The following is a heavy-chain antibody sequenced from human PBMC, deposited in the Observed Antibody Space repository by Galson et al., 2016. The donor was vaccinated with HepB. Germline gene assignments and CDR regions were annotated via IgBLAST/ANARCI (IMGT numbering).Heavy chain of an antibody. CDR1: GLTFSGSA. CDR2: IRSKANNYAT. D-gene: IGHD6-13*01. CDR3: TRHLDPGYSSSWYFWFDP. V-gene: IGHV3-73*01. Sequence: LRLSCAVSGLTFSGSAMHWVRQASGKGLEWVGHIRSKANNYATAYAASVKGGFTISRDDSKNTAYLQMNSLKTEDTAVYYCTRHLDPGYSSSWYFWFDPWGQGTLVTVSS. J-gene: IGHJ5*02.